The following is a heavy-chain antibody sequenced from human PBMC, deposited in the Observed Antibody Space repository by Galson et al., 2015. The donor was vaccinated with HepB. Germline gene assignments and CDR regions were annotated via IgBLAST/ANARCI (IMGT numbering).Heavy chain of an antibody. J-gene: IGHJ4*02. Sequence: SLRLSCAASGFTFSNYAMSWVRQAPGKGLEWVSGISDSGGGTYYADSVKGRFTISRDNSKKTLYLQMNSLRAEDTAIYFCAKDLSGGWSEPFDYWGQGILVTVSS. CDR1: GFTFSNYA. V-gene: IGHV3-23*01. D-gene: IGHD2-15*01. CDR3: AKDLSGGWSEPFDY. CDR2: ISDSGGGT.